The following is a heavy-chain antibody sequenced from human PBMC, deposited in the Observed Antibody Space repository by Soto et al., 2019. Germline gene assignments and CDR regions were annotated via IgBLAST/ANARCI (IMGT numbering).Heavy chain of an antibody. V-gene: IGHV3-7*01. Sequence: EVQLVESGGGLVQPGGSLRLSCAACECTFDKYYMTWVRQAPGKGPEWVANIKPDGSEQYYVDSVKGRFTISRDNANNSLYLQMNSLRAEDTAVYFCARGNWNYYYGFDVWGQGTTVTVSS. CDR2: IKPDGSEQ. CDR1: ECTFDKYY. D-gene: IGHD1-20*01. CDR3: ARGNWNYYYGFDV. J-gene: IGHJ6*02.